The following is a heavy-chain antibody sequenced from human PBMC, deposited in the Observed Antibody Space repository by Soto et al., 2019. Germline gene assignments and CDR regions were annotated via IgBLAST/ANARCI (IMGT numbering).Heavy chain of an antibody. CDR3: ARLPTTVTLTDY. Sequence: ASVKVSCKASGYTFTSYDINWVRPATGQGLEWMGWMNPNSGNTGYAQKFQGRVTMTRNTSISTAYMELSSLRSEDTAVYYCARLPTTVTLTDYWGQGTLVTVSS. D-gene: IGHD4-4*01. J-gene: IGHJ4*02. CDR1: GYTFTSYD. CDR2: MNPNSGNT. V-gene: IGHV1-8*01.